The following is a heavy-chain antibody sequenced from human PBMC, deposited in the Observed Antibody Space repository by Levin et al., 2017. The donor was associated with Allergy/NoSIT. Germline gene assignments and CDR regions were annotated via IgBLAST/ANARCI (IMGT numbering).Heavy chain of an antibody. CDR2: IRSKAYGGTT. J-gene: IGHJ3*02. V-gene: IGHV3-49*03. D-gene: IGHD3-9*01. CDR3: TRTLYYDILTGYYIYAFDI. CDR1: GFTFGDYA. Sequence: GGSLRLSCTASGFTFGDYAMSWFRQAPGKGLEWVGFIRSKAYGGTTEYAASVKGRFTISRDDSKSIAYLQMNSLKTEDTAVYYCTRTLYYDILTGYYIYAFDIWGQGTMVTVSS.